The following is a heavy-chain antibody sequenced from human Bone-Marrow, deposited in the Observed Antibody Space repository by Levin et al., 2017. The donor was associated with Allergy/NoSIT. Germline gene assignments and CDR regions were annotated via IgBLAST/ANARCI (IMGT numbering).Heavy chain of an antibody. J-gene: IGHJ5*02. CDR3: AKDNEFAAVVFFNWFGP. CDR2: ISYEGSNK. D-gene: IGHD1-1*01. CDR1: GFTFENYA. V-gene: IGHV3-30-3*02. Sequence: SCAASGFTFENYAMHWVRQAPGKGLEWVGVISYEGSNKYHADFVKGRFTISRDNSKNTLYLHMNSLRPDDTATYYCAKDNEFAAVVFFNWFGPWGQGTLVTVSS.